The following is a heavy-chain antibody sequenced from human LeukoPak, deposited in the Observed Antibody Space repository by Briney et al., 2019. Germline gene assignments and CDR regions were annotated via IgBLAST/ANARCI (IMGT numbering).Heavy chain of an antibody. V-gene: IGHV3-48*04. D-gene: IGHD3-10*02. CDR3: AELGITMIGGV. Sequence: GGSLRLSCAASGFTFSDYSMNWVRQAPGKGLEWISYISSSSSGIYYADSVKGRFTISRDNAKNSLYLQMNSLRAEDTAVYYCAELGITMIGGVWGKGTTVTISS. J-gene: IGHJ6*04. CDR2: ISSSSSGI. CDR1: GFTFSDYS.